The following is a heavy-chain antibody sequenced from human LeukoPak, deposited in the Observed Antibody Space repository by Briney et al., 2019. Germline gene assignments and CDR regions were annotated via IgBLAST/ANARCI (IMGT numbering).Heavy chain of an antibody. CDR3: ARDPTGDILTGFFDY. CDR2: ISSSSSYI. D-gene: IGHD3-9*01. Sequence: GSLRLSCAASGSTFSSYSMNWVRQAPGKGLEWVSSISSSSSYIYYADSVKGRFTISRDNAKNSLYLQMNSLRAEDTAVYYCARDPTGDILTGFFDYWGQGTLVTVSS. J-gene: IGHJ4*02. CDR1: GSTFSSYS. V-gene: IGHV3-21*01.